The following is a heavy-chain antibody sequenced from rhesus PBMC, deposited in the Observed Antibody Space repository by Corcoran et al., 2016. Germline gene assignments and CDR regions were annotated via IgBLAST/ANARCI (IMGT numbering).Heavy chain of an antibody. Sequence: QVQLQESGPGLVKPSETLSLTCAVSGASIRSYWWNWIRQPPGKGLEWIWEINGNRGNTNYNPSLKSRVTISRDASKNQFSLKLSSVTAADTAVYYCARAGMNTVTTLVDYWGQGVLVTVSS. CDR2: INGNRGNT. J-gene: IGHJ4*01. CDR1: GASIRSYW. V-gene: IGHV4-80*01. CDR3: ARAGMNTVTTLVDY. D-gene: IGHD4-23*01.